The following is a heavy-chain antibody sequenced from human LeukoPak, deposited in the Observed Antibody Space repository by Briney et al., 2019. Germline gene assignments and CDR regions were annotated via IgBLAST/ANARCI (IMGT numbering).Heavy chain of an antibody. V-gene: IGHV3-9*01. CDR2: ISWNSGSI. Sequence: GGSLRLSCAASGFTLDDYAMHWVRQAPGKGLEWVSGISWNSGSIGYADSVKGRFTISRDNAKNSLYLQMNSLRAEDTALYYCAKDVRNYYGSGSYYTNWGQGTLVTVSS. J-gene: IGHJ4*02. CDR3: AKDVRNYYGSGSYYTN. CDR1: GFTLDDYA. D-gene: IGHD3-10*01.